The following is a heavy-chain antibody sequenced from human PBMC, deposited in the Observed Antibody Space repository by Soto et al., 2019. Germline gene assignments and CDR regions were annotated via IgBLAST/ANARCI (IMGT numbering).Heavy chain of an antibody. J-gene: IGHJ4*02. V-gene: IGHV1-69*06. D-gene: IGHD6-19*01. CDR1: GGTFSSYA. CDR3: ARSGTTQWLPLDY. Sequence: GASVKVSCKASGGTFSSYAISWVRQAPGQGLEWMGGIIPIFGTANYAQKFQGRVTITADKSTSTAYMELSSLRSEDTAVYYCARSGTTQWLPLDYWGQGTLVTVSS. CDR2: IIPIFGTA.